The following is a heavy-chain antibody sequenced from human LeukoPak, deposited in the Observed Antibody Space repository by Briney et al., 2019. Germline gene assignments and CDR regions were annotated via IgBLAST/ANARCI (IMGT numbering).Heavy chain of an antibody. CDR3: GRFYFDSSGVIGDY. D-gene: IGHD3-22*01. CDR1: GGSISSSNW. CDR2: IYYSGST. V-gene: IGHV4-4*02. J-gene: IGHJ4*02. Sequence: SETLSLTCAVSGGSISSSNWWNWVRQPPGEGLEWIGEIYYSGSTKYNPSLMGRITISVDKSKNQISLKLSSVTAADTAVYYCGRFYFDSSGVIGDYWGQGTLITVSS.